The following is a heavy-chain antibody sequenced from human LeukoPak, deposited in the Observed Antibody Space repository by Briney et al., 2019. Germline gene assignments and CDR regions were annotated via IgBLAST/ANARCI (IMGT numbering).Heavy chain of an antibody. D-gene: IGHD1-26*01. V-gene: IGHV4-4*07. CDR2: MYISGAS. J-gene: IGHJ6*02. Sequence: SENLSLTCTVSGVSISDYYWSWIRQSAGKGLEWIGRMYISGASNYNPSLKSRVTMSLDTSKNQISLKLNSVTAADTAVYYCARNEVGPTIYGMDVWGQGTTVTVSS. CDR3: ARNEVGPTIYGMDV. CDR1: GVSISDYY.